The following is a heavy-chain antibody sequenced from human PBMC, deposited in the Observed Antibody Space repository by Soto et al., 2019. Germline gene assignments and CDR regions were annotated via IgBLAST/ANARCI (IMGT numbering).Heavy chain of an antibody. J-gene: IGHJ6*02. CDR2: INPKSGGT. D-gene: IGHD2-8*01. V-gene: IGHV1-2*04. CDR1: GYSFTDYH. Sequence: ASVKVSCKASGYSFTDYHIHWVRQAPGQGLEWLGRINPKSGGTSTAQKFQGWVTMTTDTSISTASMELTRLTSDDTAIYYCARGASTDCSNGVCSFCHNHDMDVWGQGTMVTVSS. CDR3: ARGASTDCSNGVCSFCHNHDMDV.